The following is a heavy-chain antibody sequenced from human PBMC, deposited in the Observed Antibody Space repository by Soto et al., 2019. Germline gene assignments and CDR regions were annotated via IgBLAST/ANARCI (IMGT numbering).Heavy chain of an antibody. V-gene: IGHV1-69*06. J-gene: IGHJ6*02. CDR2: IIPIFGTA. D-gene: IGHD6-13*01. Sequence: ASVKVSCKASGGTFSSYAISWVRQAPGQGLEWMGGIIPIFGTANYAQKFQGRVTITADKSTSTAYMELSSLRSEDTAVYYCARDGSSWYLNRYYYYGMDVWGQGTTVTVSS. CDR3: ARDGSSWYLNRYYYYGMDV. CDR1: GGTFSSYA.